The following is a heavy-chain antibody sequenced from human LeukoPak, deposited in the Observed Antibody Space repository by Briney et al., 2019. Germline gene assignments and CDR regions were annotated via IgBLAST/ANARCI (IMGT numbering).Heavy chain of an antibody. Sequence: GESLKISCKGSGYSFTSYWIGWGRQMPGKGREWMGIIYPGDSDTRYSPSFQGQVTISADKSISTAYLQWSSLKASDTAMYYCARHKIPYDSSYDAFDIWGQGTMVTVSS. D-gene: IGHD3-22*01. CDR1: GYSFTSYW. CDR3: ARHKIPYDSSYDAFDI. V-gene: IGHV5-51*01. CDR2: IYPGDSDT. J-gene: IGHJ3*02.